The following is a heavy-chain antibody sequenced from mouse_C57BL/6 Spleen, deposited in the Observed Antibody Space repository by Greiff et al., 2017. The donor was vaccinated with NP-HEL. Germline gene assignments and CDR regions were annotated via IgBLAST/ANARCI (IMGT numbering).Heavy chain of an antibody. CDR2: ISYDGSN. CDR3: ARVGGTAWFAY. J-gene: IGHJ3*01. Sequence: ESGPGLVKPSQSLSLTCSVTGYSITSGYYWNWIRQFPGNKLEWMGYISYDGSNNYNPSLKNRISITRDTSKNQFFLKLNSVTTEDTATYYCARVGGTAWFAYWGQGTLVTVSA. CDR1: GYSITSGYY. V-gene: IGHV3-6*01. D-gene: IGHD2-14*01.